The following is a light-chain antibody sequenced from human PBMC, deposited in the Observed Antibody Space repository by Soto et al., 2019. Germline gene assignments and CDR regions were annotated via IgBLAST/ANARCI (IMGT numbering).Light chain of an antibody. Sequence: DIQMTQSPSTLSASVGDRVTITCRASQTISSWLAWYQQKPGKAPKLLIYKASTLKSGVPSRFSGSGSGTECTLTISSLQSEDVGVYYCQQYNKWPLTFGGGTKVDI. J-gene: IGKJ4*01. CDR2: KAS. CDR1: QTISSW. V-gene: IGKV1-5*03. CDR3: QQYNKWPLT.